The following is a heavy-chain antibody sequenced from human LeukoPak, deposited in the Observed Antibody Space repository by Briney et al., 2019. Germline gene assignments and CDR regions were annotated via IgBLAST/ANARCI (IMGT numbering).Heavy chain of an antibody. V-gene: IGHV4-31*11. J-gene: IGHJ6*02. Sequence: SETLSLTCAVSGGSISSGGYYWSWIHQHPGKGLEWIGYIYYSGSTYYNPSLKSRVTISVDTSKNQFSLKLSSVTAADTAVYYCARGSQRITMVRGVNYGMDVWGQGTTVTVSS. CDR2: IYYSGST. CDR1: GGSISSGGYY. D-gene: IGHD3-10*01. CDR3: ARGSQRITMVRGVNYGMDV.